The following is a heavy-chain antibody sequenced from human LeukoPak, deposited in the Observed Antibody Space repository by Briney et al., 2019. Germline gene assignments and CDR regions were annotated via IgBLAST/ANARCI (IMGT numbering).Heavy chain of an antibody. CDR3: ARVPFYDFWSGPGYFDY. CDR2: IYSGGGT. J-gene: IGHJ4*02. V-gene: IGHV3-66*01. CDR1: GFSVSSYY. D-gene: IGHD3-3*01. Sequence: GGSLRLSCAASGFSVSSYYMTWVRQAPGEGLELVSVIYSGGGTYYADSGKGRFTISRDNSENTLYLQMTSLRAEDTAVYYCARVPFYDFWSGPGYFDYWGQGILVTVSP.